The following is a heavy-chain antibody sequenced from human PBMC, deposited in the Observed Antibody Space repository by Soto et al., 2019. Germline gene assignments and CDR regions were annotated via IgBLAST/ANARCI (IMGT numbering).Heavy chain of an antibody. Sequence: GGSLRLSCAASGFTFSSYGMHWVRQAPGKGLEWVAVIWYDGSNKYYADSVKGRFTISRANSKNTLYLQMNSLRAEDTAVYYCARVGDSGSYRDETIFDYWGQGTLVTVSS. J-gene: IGHJ4*02. V-gene: IGHV3-33*01. CDR3: ARVGDSGSYRDETIFDY. D-gene: IGHD1-26*01. CDR1: GFTFSSYG. CDR2: IWYDGSNK.